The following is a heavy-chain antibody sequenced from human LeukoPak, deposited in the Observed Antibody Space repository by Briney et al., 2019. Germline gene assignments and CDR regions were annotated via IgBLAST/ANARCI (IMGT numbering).Heavy chain of an antibody. CDR3: ARGRSWTPNFDY. J-gene: IGHJ4*02. Sequence: SETLSLTCSVSGGSISSSSSYWGWIRQPPGKGLEWIGSIYYSGSSFDNPALKSRVTISVDTSKNQFSLKLSSVTAADTAVYYCARGRSWTPNFDYWGQGTLVTVSS. D-gene: IGHD6-13*01. V-gene: IGHV4-39*07. CDR1: GGSISSSSSY. CDR2: IYYSGSS.